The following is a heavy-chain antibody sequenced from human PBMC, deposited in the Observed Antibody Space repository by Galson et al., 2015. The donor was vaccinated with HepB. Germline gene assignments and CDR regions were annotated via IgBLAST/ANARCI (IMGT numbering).Heavy chain of an antibody. D-gene: IGHD4-17*01. J-gene: IGHJ4*02. CDR1: GFTFSSYA. CDR3: AKVNYGDYGSFDY. V-gene: IGHV3-23*01. CDR2: ISGSGGST. Sequence: SLRLSCAASGFTFSSYAMSWVRQAPGKGLEWVSAISGSGGSTYYADSVKGWFTISRDNSKNTLYLQMNSLRAEDTAVYYCAKVNYGDYGSFDYWGQGTLVTVSS.